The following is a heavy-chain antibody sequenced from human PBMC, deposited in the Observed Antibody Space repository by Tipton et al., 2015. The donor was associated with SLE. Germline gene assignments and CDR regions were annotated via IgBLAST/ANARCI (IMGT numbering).Heavy chain of an antibody. D-gene: IGHD5-18*01. J-gene: IGHJ4*02. CDR1: GGSISSHY. CDR3: ARARYSYGPDY. CDR2: IYYSGST. V-gene: IGHV4-59*11. Sequence: GLVKPSETLSLTCTVSGGSISSHYWSWIRQPPGKGLEWIGYIYYSGSTNYNPSLKSRVTISVDTSKNQFSLKLSSVTAADTAVYYCARARYSYGPDYWGQGTLVTVSS.